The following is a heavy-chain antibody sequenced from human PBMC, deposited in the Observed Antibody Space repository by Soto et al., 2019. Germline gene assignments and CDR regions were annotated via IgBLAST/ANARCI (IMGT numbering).Heavy chain of an antibody. D-gene: IGHD2-15*01. J-gene: IGHJ5*02. V-gene: IGHV3-33*01. CDR3: ARGVTILGYCSGGSCGWFDP. CDR2: IWYDGSNK. CDR1: GFTFSSYG. Sequence: GGSLRLSCAASGFTFSSYGMHWVRQAPGKGLEWVAVIWYDGSNKYYADSVKGRFTISRDNSKNTLYLQMNSLRAEDTAVYYCARGVTILGYCSGGSCGWFDPWGQGTLVTVSS.